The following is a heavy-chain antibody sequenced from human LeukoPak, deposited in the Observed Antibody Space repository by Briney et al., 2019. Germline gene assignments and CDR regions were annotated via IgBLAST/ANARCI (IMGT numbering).Heavy chain of an antibody. J-gene: IGHJ4*02. Sequence: PSETLSLTCAVYGGSFSGYYWSWIRQPPGKGLEWIGEINHSGSTNYNPSLKSRVTISVDTSKNQFSLKLSSVTAADTAVYYCARDFGGTGTLGYWGQGTLVTVSS. V-gene: IGHV4-34*01. D-gene: IGHD1-1*01. CDR1: GGSFSGYY. CDR3: ARDFGGTGTLGY. CDR2: INHSGST.